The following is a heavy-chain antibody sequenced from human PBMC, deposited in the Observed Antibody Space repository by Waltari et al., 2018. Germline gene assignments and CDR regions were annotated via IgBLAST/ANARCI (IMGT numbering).Heavy chain of an antibody. V-gene: IGHV4-34*01. CDR2: INHSGST. J-gene: IGHJ4*02. Sequence: QVQLQQWGAGLLKPSETLSLTCAVYGGSFSGYYWSWLRQPPGKGLEWIGEINHSGSTNYNPSLTSRVTISVYTSKNQVSLKLSSVTAADTAVYYCARGAVYYYDSSGQNNLFDYWGQGTLVTVSS. D-gene: IGHD3-22*01. CDR3: ARGAVYYYDSSGQNNLFDY. CDR1: GGSFSGYY.